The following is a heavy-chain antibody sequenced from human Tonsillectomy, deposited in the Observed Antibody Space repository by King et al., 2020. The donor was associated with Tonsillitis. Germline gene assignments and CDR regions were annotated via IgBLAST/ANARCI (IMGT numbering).Heavy chain of an antibody. CDR3: AKVELRWELLLGSSFDY. CDR2: ISYDGNDK. Sequence: VQLVESGGGVVQPGRSLRLSCAASGFTFSNFGMHWVRQAPGKGLEWVAVISYDGNDKYYADSVKGRFTISRDNSKNTLYLQMNSLRAEDTAVCYCAKVELRWELLLGSSFDYWGQGTLVTVSS. D-gene: IGHD1-26*01. J-gene: IGHJ4*02. V-gene: IGHV3-30*18. CDR1: GFTFSNFG.